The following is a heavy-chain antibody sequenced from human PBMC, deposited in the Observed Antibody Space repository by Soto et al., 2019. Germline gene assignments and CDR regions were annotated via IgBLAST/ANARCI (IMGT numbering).Heavy chain of an antibody. D-gene: IGHD3-22*01. J-gene: IGHJ3*02. CDR1: GYTFTSYG. CDR3: ATHHYDSRPGAFDI. Sequence: SVKVSCKASGYTFTSYGISWVRQATGQGLEWMGWMNPNSGNTGYAQKFQGRVTMTRNTSISTAYMELSSLRSEDTAVYYCATHHYDSRPGAFDIWGQGTMVTVSS. V-gene: IGHV1-8*02. CDR2: MNPNSGNT.